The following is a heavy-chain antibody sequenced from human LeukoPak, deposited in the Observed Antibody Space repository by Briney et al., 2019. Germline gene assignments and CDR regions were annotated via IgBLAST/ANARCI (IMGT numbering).Heavy chain of an antibody. CDR3: ARVGTPKHYYYDSSGYYDY. CDR1: GGSISSYY. D-gene: IGHD3-22*01. V-gene: IGHV4-59*01. Sequence: SETLSLTCTVSGGSISSYYWSWIRQPPGKGLEWIGYIYYSGSTNYNPPLKSRVTISVDTSKNQFSLKLSSVTAADTAVYYCARVGTPKHYYYDSSGYYDYWGQGTLVTVSS. CDR2: IYYSGST. J-gene: IGHJ4*02.